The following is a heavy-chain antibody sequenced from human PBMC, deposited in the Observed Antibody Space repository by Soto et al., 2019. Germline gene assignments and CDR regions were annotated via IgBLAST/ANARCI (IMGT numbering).Heavy chain of an antibody. CDR3: ARGGDPYKTGH. CDR1: GGSISGYY. CDR2: IYYSGTT. D-gene: IGHD2-21*01. Sequence: SETLSLTCTVSGGSISGYYWSWIRQPPGKGLEWIGYIYYSGTTSYNPSLNSRVTMSVDTSKNQFSLKVNSVTAADTAVYYCARGGDPYKTGHWGQGTLVTVS. V-gene: IGHV4-59*01. J-gene: IGHJ4*02.